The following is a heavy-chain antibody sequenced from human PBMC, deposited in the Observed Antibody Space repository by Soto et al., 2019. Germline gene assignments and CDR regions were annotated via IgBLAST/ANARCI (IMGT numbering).Heavy chain of an antibody. D-gene: IGHD3-3*01. V-gene: IGHV5-51*01. CDR3: AAGGVSTRHLDY. J-gene: IGHJ4*02. CDR1: VYNFAGYC. Sequence: ESLKISCRGSVYNFAGYCIAWVRQMPGKGLELMGIIYPSDSDTRYRPSFQGQVTISADNSISSAYLQWSSLRASDTAMYNYAAGGVSTRHLDYWGQGTQVTVSS. CDR2: IYPSDSDT.